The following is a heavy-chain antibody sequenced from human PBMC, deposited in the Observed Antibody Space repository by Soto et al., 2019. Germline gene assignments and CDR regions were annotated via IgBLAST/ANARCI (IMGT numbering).Heavy chain of an antibody. CDR3: ARDGHCSSTSCYTEDYYYYSMDV. V-gene: IGHV6-1*01. J-gene: IGHJ6*02. D-gene: IGHD2-2*02. CDR2: TYYRSKWYN. Sequence: SQTLSLTCAISGDSVSSNSAAWNWIRQSPSRGLEWLGRTYYRSKWYNDYAVSVKSRITINPDTSKDQFSLQLNSVTPEDTAVYYCARDGHCSSTSCYTEDYYYYSMDVWGQGTTVTVSS. CDR1: GDSVSSNSAA.